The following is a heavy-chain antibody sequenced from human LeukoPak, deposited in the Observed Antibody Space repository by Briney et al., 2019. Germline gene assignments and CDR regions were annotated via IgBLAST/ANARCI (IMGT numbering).Heavy chain of an antibody. D-gene: IGHD3-10*01. CDR1: GFTFSAYH. CDR2: ISESGGST. J-gene: IGHJ4*02. Sequence: PGGSLRLSCAASGFTFSAYHINWVRQAPGKGLEWVSGISESGGSTYYADSVKGRFTSSRDNSKNTLYLQMNNLRAEDTAAYYCAKGSFWGQGTLVTVSS. V-gene: IGHV3-23*01. CDR3: AKGSF.